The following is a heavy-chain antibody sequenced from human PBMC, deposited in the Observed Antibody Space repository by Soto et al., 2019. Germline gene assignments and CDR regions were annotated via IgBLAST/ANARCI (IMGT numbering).Heavy chain of an antibody. CDR2: ISYSGST. CDR1: GGSISSGDYY. CDR3: ARAKWFGELQDY. D-gene: IGHD3-10*01. Sequence: SETLSLTCTVSGGSISSGDYYWSWIRQPPGKGLEWIGYISYSGSTYYNPSLKSRVTISMDTSKNQFSLKLNSVTAADTAVYYCARAKWFGELQDYWGQGTLVTVSS. V-gene: IGHV4-30-4*01. J-gene: IGHJ4*02.